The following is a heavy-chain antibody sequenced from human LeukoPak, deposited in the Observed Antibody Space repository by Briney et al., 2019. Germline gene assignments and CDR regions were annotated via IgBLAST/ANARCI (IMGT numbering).Heavy chain of an antibody. J-gene: IGHJ4*02. Sequence: PGGSLRLSCAASGFTFIDYDVHWVRQVIGKGLEWVSAIGIRGDTHYSGSVKGRLTISRENAESSLYLQMNSLRAEDTAVYYCARGGIQVSGIDEFDYWGQGTLVTVSS. CDR2: IGIRGDT. CDR1: GFTFIDYD. V-gene: IGHV3-13*01. D-gene: IGHD6-19*01. CDR3: ARGGIQVSGIDEFDY.